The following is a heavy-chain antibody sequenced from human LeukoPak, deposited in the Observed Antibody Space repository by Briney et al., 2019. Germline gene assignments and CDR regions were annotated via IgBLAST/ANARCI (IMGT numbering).Heavy chain of an antibody. CDR1: GYTFTGYY. J-gene: IGHJ5*02. V-gene: IGHV1-2*06. CDR3: ARPRYCRGGSCYGDWFDP. D-gene: IGHD2-15*01. CDR2: INPNSGGT. Sequence: ASVKVSCKASGYTFTGYYIHWVRQAPGQGLEWIGRINPNSGGTNYARKLQGRVTMTTDTSTSTAYMELRSLRSDDTAVYYCARPRYCRGGSCYGDWFDPWGQGTLVTVSS.